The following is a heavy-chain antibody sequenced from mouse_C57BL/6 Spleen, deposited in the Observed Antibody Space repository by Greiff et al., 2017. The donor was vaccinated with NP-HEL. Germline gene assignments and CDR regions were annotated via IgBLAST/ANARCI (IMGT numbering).Heavy chain of an antibody. CDR1: GYTFTSYW. CDR2: IHPSDSDT. V-gene: IGHV1-74*01. CDR3: AINSYFSTLVSVDY. Sequence: VQLQQPGAELVRPGASVKVSCKASGYTFTSYWMHWVKQRPGQGLEWIGVIHPSDSDTNYNQKFKGKATLTVDKSSSTAYMQLSSLTSEDSAVYYCAINSYFSTLVSVDYWGTGTTLTVSS. J-gene: IGHJ2*01. D-gene: IGHD1-1*01.